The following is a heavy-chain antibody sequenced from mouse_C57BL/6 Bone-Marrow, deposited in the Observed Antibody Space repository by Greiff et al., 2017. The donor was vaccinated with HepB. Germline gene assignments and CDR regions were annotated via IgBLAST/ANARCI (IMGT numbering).Heavy chain of an antibody. CDR2: IYPRSGNT. CDR3: ARGGLRRRAMDY. J-gene: IGHJ4*01. Sequence: QLQESGAELARPGASVKLSCKASGYTFTSYGISWVKQRTGQGLEWIGEIYPRSGNTYYNEKFKGKATLTADKSSSTAYMELRSLTSEDSAVYFCARGGLRRRAMDYWGQGTSVTVSS. D-gene: IGHD2-4*01. V-gene: IGHV1-81*01. CDR1: GYTFTSYG.